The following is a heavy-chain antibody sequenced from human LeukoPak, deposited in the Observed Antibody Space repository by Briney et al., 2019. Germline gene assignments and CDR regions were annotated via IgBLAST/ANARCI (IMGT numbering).Heavy chain of an antibody. CDR2: ISGSGGST. CDR1: GFTFSIYA. J-gene: IGHJ4*02. V-gene: IGHV3-23*01. CDR3: AKEWELQD. Sequence: QAGGSLRLSCAASGFTFSIYAMSWVRQAPGKGLECVSAISGSGGSTYYTDSVKGGFTISRDNSKNTLYLQMNSLRAEDTAVYYCAKEWELQDWGQGTLVTVSS. D-gene: IGHD1-26*01.